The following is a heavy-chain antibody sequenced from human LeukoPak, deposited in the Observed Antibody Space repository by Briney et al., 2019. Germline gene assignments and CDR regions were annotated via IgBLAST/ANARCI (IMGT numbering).Heavy chain of an antibody. Sequence: GGSLRLSCAASGFTFGSYSMNWVRQAPGKGLKWVSSISSSSSYIYYADSVRGRFTISRDNAKNSLYLQMNSLRAEDTAVYYCARGATVTTNWGQGTLVTVSS. CDR1: GFTFGSYS. CDR3: ARGATVTTN. J-gene: IGHJ4*02. CDR2: ISSSSSYI. D-gene: IGHD4-17*01. V-gene: IGHV3-21*01.